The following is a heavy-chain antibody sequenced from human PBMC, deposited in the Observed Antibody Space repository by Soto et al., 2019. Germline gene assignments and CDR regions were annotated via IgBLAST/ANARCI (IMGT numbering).Heavy chain of an antibody. CDR3: AKDGVFGSGSSFDY. D-gene: IGHD3-10*01. CDR2: ISYDGINK. V-gene: IGHV3-30*18. CDR1: GFTFSSDG. Sequence: QVQLVESGGGVVQPGRSLRLSCAASGFTFSSDGMHWVRQAPGKGLEWVAVISYDGINKYYADSVRGRFTISRDNSNNTLYLQMNSLRDEDTAVYYCAKDGVFGSGSSFDYWGQGNLVTVSS. J-gene: IGHJ4*02.